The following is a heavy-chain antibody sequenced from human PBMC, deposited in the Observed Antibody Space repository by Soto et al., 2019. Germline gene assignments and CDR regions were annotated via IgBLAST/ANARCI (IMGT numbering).Heavy chain of an antibody. CDR2: INPSGGST. CDR1: GYTFTSYY. CDR3: AVYYCDIDDEPGGSCYYYGMDV. V-gene: IGHV1-46*01. Sequence: GASVKVSCKASGYTFTSYYMHWVRQAPGQGLEWMGIINPSGGSTSYAQKFQGRVTMTRDTSTSTVYMELSSLRSEDTAVYYCAVYYCDIDDEPGGSCYYYGMDVWGQGTTDTVSS. J-gene: IGHJ6*02. D-gene: IGHD3-22*01.